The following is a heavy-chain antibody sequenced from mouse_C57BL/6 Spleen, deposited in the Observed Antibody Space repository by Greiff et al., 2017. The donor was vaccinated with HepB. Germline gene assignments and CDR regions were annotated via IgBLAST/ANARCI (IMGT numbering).Heavy chain of an antibody. D-gene: IGHD2-2*01. J-gene: IGHJ4*01. CDR3: ARRGVTTGYAMDY. Sequence: QVQLQQSGAELVRPGTSVKMSCKASGYTFTNYWIGWAKQRPGHGLEWIGDIYPGGGYTNYNEKFKGKATLTADKSSSTAYMQFSSLTSEDSAIYYCARRGVTTGYAMDYWGQGTSVTVSS. CDR1: GYTFTNYW. V-gene: IGHV1-63*01. CDR2: IYPGGGYT.